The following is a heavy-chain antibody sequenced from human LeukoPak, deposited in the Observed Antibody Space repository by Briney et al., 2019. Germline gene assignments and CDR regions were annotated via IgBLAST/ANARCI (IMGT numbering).Heavy chain of an antibody. Sequence: GASVKVSCKVSGYTLTVLSMHWVRQAPGKGLEWMGGFDPEDGETIYAQKFQGRVTMTEDTSTDTAYMGLSSLRSEDTAVYYCATGPASQGGYSSGWYLGYWGQGTLVTVSS. CDR2: FDPEDGET. CDR3: ATGPASQGGYSSGWYLGY. CDR1: GYTLTVLS. J-gene: IGHJ4*02. D-gene: IGHD6-19*01. V-gene: IGHV1-24*01.